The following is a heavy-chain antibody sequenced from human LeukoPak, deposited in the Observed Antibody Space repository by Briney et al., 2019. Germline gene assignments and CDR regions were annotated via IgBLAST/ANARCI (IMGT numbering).Heavy chain of an antibody. J-gene: IGHJ5*02. CDR2: ISATGST. D-gene: IGHD2-15*01. Sequence: PSQTLSLTCTVSGGSIRSGTYYWNWIRQPAEKGLEWVGRISATGSTNYNPSLKSRVTISVDTSKNQFSLKLTSVTAADTAIYYRARARGLYCNGGSCYSNWFEPWGQGMLVTVSS. CDR1: GGSIRSGTYY. V-gene: IGHV4-61*02. CDR3: ARARGLYCNGGSCYSNWFEP.